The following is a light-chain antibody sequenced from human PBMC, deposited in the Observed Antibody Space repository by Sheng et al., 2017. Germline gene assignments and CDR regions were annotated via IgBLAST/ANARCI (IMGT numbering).Light chain of an antibody. J-gene: IGKJ1*01. CDR3: LQNSSYPWT. CDR1: QDIRND. Sequence: DIQMTQSPSSLSASVGDRVTISCRASQDIRNDLGWFQQKPLRAPKRLIYGASSLQSGVPSRFSGSVSGTEFTLTITSLQPEDFATYFCLQNSSYPWTFGQGTEGGN. V-gene: IGKV1-17*01. CDR2: GAS.